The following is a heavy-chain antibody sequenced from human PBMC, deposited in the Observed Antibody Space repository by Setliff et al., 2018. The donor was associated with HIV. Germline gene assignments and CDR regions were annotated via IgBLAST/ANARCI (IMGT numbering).Heavy chain of an antibody. CDR2: INGGNGKT. CDR1: GYTFSSHS. Sequence: ASVKVSCKASGYTFSSHSIHWVRQAPGQGFEWMGWINGGNGKTEYSQNYQGRVTITRDNSKNTLYLQMNSLRAEDTAVYYCATYADRESNRFDPWGQGILVTVSS. D-gene: IGHD3-10*01. CDR3: ATYADRESNRFDP. J-gene: IGHJ5*02. V-gene: IGHV1-3*01.